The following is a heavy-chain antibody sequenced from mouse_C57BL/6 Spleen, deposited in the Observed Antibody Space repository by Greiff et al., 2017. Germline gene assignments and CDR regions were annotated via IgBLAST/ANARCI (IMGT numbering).Heavy chain of an antibody. Sequence: QVTLKECGPGILQSSPTLSLTCSFSGFSLSTSGMGVSWIRQPSGKGLEWLAHIYWDDDKRYNPSLKSRLTISKDTSRNQVFLKITSVDTADTATYYGARWSNYPRYAMDDGGQGTSVTVSS. V-gene: IGHV8-12*01. CDR1: GFSLSTSGMG. D-gene: IGHD2-5*01. CDR2: IYWDDDK. J-gene: IGHJ4*01. CDR3: ARWSNYPRYAMDD.